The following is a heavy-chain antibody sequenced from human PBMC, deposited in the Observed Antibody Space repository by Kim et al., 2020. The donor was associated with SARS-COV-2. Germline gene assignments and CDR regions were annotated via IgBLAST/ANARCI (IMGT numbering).Heavy chain of an antibody. J-gene: IGHJ4*02. D-gene: IGHD1-26*01. CDR3: ARSGSYRGYFDY. Sequence: SDAQKFQGRVTMTRDTSTSTVYMELSSLRSEDTAVYYCARSGSYRGYFDYWGQGTLVTVSS. V-gene: IGHV1-46*01.